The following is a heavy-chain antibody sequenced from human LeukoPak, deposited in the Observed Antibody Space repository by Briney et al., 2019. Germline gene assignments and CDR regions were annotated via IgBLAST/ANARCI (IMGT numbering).Heavy chain of an antibody. CDR3: ARGSLGTVPSKKWFDP. Sequence: ASVKVSCKASGYTFTSYGISWVRQAPGQGLEWMGWISGYSGDTNYAQKFQGRVTLTTDTSTSTVYMELRSLRSDDTAVYYCARGSLGTVPSKKWFDPWGQGTLVTVSS. J-gene: IGHJ5*02. CDR1: GYTFTSYG. V-gene: IGHV1-18*01. D-gene: IGHD3-16*01. CDR2: ISGYSGDT.